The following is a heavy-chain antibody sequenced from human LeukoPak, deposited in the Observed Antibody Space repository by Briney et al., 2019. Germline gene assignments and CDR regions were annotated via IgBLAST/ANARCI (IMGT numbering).Heavy chain of an antibody. V-gene: IGHV4-30-2*05. J-gene: IGHJ4*02. CDR1: GGSISSGGYS. CDR2: IYYSGST. CDR3: ARGDYGGNFYFDY. D-gene: IGHD4-23*01. Sequence: SETLSLTCAVSGGSISSGGYSWSWIRRPPGKGLEWIGYIYYSGSTYYNPSLKSRVTISVDTSKNQFSLKLSSVTAADTAVYYCARGDYGGNFYFDYWGQGTLVTVSS.